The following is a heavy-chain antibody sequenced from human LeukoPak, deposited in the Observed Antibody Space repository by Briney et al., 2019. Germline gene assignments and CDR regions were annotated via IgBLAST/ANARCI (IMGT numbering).Heavy chain of an antibody. V-gene: IGHV5-51*01. J-gene: IGHJ3*02. Sequence: GESLKISCKGSGYSFTRHWIGWVRQMPGKGLEWMGIIYPGDSDTRYSPSFQGQVTISADKSISTAYLQWSSLKASDTAMYYCASRIAAAGTNAFDIWGQGTMVTVSS. CDR1: GYSFTRHW. CDR2: IYPGDSDT. D-gene: IGHD6-13*01. CDR3: ASRIAAAGTNAFDI.